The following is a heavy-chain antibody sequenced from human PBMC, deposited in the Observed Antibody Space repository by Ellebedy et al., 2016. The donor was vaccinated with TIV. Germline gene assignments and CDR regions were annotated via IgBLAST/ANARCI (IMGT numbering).Heavy chain of an antibody. D-gene: IGHD3-3*01. CDR2: IYYSGST. Sequence: SETLSLXXTVSGGSISSGDYYWSWIRQPPGKGLEWIGYIYYSGSTYYNPSLKSRVTISVDTSKNQFSLKLSSVTAADTAVYYCARARAIFGVFIRRRDYMDVWGKGTTVTVSS. CDR3: ARARAIFGVFIRRRDYMDV. CDR1: GGSISSGDYY. V-gene: IGHV4-30-4*01. J-gene: IGHJ6*03.